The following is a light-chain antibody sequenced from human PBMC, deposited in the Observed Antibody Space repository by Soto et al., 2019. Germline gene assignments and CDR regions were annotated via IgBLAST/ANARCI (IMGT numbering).Light chain of an antibody. Sequence: QSALTQPASVSGSPGQSITISCSGTSSDVGGYSYVSWFQHHPGKAPKLIIYEVTNRPSGVSSRFSGSKSGNTASLTISGLQAEDEADYYCSSYTNMNSWVFGGGTKLTVL. CDR3: SSYTNMNSWV. CDR1: SSDVGGYSY. V-gene: IGLV2-14*01. J-gene: IGLJ3*02. CDR2: EVT.